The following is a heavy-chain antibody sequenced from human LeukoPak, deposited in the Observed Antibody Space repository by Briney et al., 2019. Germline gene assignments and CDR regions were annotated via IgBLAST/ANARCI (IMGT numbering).Heavy chain of an antibody. Sequence: PSETLSLTCTVSGGSISSYYWSWIRQPPGKGLEWIGYMYYSGSTNYNPSLKSRATISVDTSKNQFSLKLSSVTAADTAVYYCARRRAVGSSGYRRFGAFDIWGQGTMVTVSS. CDR3: ARRRAVGSSGYRRFGAFDI. CDR1: GGSISSYY. J-gene: IGHJ3*02. V-gene: IGHV4-59*12. D-gene: IGHD3-22*01. CDR2: MYYSGST.